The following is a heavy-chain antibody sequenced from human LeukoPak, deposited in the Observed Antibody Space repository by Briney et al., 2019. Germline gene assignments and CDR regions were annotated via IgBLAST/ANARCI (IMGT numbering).Heavy chain of an antibody. V-gene: IGHV4-39*01. D-gene: IGHD3-10*02. J-gene: IGHJ5*02. CDR2: IYYSGST. Sequence: SETLSLTCTVSGGSISSSSYYWGWIRQPPGKGLEWIGSIYYSGSTYYNPSLKSRVTISVDTSKNQFSLKLSSVTAADTAVYYCARRGVRGVIIRRNWFDPWGQGTLVTVSS. CDR1: GGSISSSSYY. CDR3: ARRGVRGVIIRRNWFDP.